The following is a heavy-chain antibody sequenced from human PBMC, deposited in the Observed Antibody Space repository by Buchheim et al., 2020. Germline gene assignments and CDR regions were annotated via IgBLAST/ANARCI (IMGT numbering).Heavy chain of an antibody. CDR3: AREWDIVVVPTAQAHYCYGLDV. Sequence: QVQLVESGGGVVQPGRSLRLSCAASGFTFSSYAMHWVRQAPGKGLEWVAVISYDGSNKYYADSVKGRFTISRDNSKNTPYLQMNSWRAEDTAVYYCAREWDIVVVPTAQAHYCYGLDVWGQGTT. CDR1: GFTFSSYA. CDR2: ISYDGSNK. V-gene: IGHV3-30*04. D-gene: IGHD2-2*01. J-gene: IGHJ6*02.